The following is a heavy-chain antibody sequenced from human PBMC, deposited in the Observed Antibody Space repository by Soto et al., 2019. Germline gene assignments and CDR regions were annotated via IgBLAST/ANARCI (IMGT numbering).Heavy chain of an antibody. Sequence: SVKVSCKASGGTFSSYGVSWVRQAPEQGLEWMGGIIPLFGTTNYAQMFQGRVTITADESTNTAYMELSSLRSEDTAVCYCARDRGSGWFRDAFDIWGQGTMVTVSS. D-gene: IGHD6-19*01. V-gene: IGHV1-69*13. CDR3: ARDRGSGWFRDAFDI. CDR2: IIPLFGTT. J-gene: IGHJ3*02. CDR1: GGTFSSYG.